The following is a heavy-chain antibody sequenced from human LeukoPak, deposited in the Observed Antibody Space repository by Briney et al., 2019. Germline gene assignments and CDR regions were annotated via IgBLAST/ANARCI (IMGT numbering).Heavy chain of an antibody. D-gene: IGHD3-22*01. J-gene: IGHJ4*02. V-gene: IGHV1-69*13. CDR3: AGSPYYYDSSGYNY. CDR2: IIPIFGTA. Sequence: SVKVSCKASGGTFSSYAISWVRQAPGQGLEWMGGIIPIFGTANYAQKFQGRVTITADESTSTAYMELSSLRSEDTAVYYCAGSPYYYDSSGYNYWGQGTLVTVSS. CDR1: GGTFSSYA.